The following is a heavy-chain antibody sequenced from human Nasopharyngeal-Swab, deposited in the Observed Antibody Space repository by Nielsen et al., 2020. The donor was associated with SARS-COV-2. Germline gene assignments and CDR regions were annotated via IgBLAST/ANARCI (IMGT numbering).Heavy chain of an antibody. Sequence: ASVKVSCKASGYTFTSYDINWVRQATGQGLEWMGWMNPNSVNTGYAQKFQGRVTMTRNTSISTAYMELSSLRSEDTAVYYCARDSSSSWPIYYYYYYGMDVWGQGTTVTVSS. J-gene: IGHJ6*02. CDR3: ARDSSSSWPIYYYYYYGMDV. CDR1: GYTFTSYD. D-gene: IGHD6-13*01. V-gene: IGHV1-8*01. CDR2: MNPNSVNT.